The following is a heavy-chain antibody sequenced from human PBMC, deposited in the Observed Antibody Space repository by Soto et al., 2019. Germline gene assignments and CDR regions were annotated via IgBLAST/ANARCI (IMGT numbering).Heavy chain of an antibody. CDR1: GYRFSDYY. CDR3: ARESGGATATLDYYYFYMDV. V-gene: IGHV1-2*02. CDR2: MNPNSGDT. D-gene: IGHD5-12*01. J-gene: IGHJ6*03. Sequence: QVQLVQSGAEVKKPGASVTVSCKASGYRFSDYYLHWVRQAPGQGPGWMGWMNPNSGDTKYAQKFTGRVTLTRDTSVRTAFMELNWLKSDDTAVYYCARESGGATATLDYYYFYMDVWGIGTTVTVSS.